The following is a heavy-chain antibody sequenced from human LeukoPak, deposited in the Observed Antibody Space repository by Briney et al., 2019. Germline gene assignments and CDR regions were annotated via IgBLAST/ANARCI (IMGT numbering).Heavy chain of an antibody. J-gene: IGHJ3*01. CDR1: GGSITSYH. V-gene: IGHV4-59*13. CDR2: IHYIGGT. Sequence: KSSETLSLTCTVSGGSITSYHWGCIRQPPGKGLELMGCIHYIGGTNYNPSLRSRLTISIDASKNQFSLTLNSATAADTAVYYCARLGTTFDAFDLWGQGTMITVSS. D-gene: IGHD1-7*01. CDR3: ARLGTTFDAFDL.